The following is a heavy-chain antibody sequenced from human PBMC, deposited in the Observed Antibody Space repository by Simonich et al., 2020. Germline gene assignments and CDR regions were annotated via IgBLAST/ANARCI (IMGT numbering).Heavy chain of an antibody. V-gene: IGHV3-23*01. J-gene: IGHJ3*02. CDR1: GFTFSSYA. D-gene: IGHD3-22*01. Sequence: GGGWVQPGGSLRLSCAASGFTFSSYAMSWVRQAPGKGLEWVSAISGSGGRTYYADSVKGRFTISRDNSKNTLYLQMNSLRAEDKAVYYCAKDLGERITMIVVVIDAFDIWGQGTMVTVSS. CDR3: AKDLGERITMIVVVIDAFDI. CDR2: ISGSGGRT.